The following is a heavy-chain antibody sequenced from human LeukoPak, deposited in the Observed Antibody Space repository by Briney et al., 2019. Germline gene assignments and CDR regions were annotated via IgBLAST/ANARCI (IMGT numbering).Heavy chain of an antibody. D-gene: IGHD2/OR15-2a*01. CDR1: GFTFSRHG. J-gene: IGHJ4*02. CDR3: AKVVAGNIDYYFDY. V-gene: IGHV3-23*01. Sequence: GGSLRLSCAPSGFTFSRHGMHWVRQAPGKGLEWVAGISGTGGSTHYADSVKGRFTISRDNSKNTVYLQMRNLRVEHTAVYYCAKVVAGNIDYYFDYWGQGILVAVS. CDR2: ISGTGGST.